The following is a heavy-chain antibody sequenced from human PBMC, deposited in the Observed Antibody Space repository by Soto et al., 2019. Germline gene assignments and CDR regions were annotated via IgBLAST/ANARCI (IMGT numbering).Heavy chain of an antibody. CDR1: GYTFTYYP. CDR2: INIGNGNT. Sequence: ASVKVSCKASGYTFTYYPIHWVRQAPGQRLEWMGWINIGNGNTASSQKFQDRVTITRETSASTAYMELTSLRPEDTAVYYCAREPLCGGRCYDNYFDPWGQGXLVTVYS. J-gene: IGHJ5*02. D-gene: IGHD2-15*01. V-gene: IGHV1-3*04. CDR3: AREPLCGGRCYDNYFDP.